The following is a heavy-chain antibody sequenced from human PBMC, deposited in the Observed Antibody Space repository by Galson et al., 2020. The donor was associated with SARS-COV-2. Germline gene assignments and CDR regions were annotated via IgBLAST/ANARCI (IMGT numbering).Heavy chain of an antibody. CDR1: GFTFSSYW. V-gene: IGHV3-74*01. CDR2: INSDGSVT. CDR3: ARGTTHVSGWYHIGDY. Sequence: GGSLRLSCAASGFTFSSYWMNWVRQAPGKGLVWVSRINSDGSVTNYADSVKGRFTISRDNAKNTVYLQMNSLRDEDTALYYCARGTTHVSGWYHIGDYWGQGTLVTVSS. J-gene: IGHJ4*02. D-gene: IGHD6-19*01.